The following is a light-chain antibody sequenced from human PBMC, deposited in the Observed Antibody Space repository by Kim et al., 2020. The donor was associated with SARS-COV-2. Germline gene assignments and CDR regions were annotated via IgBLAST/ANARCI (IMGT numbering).Light chain of an antibody. Sequence: EIVLTQSPGTLSLSPGERATLPCRASQSVSTNYFAWYLQTPGQSPRLLIFGASNRASGIPDRFRGSGSGTDLTPTISRLEPEDFAVYYCQQYGTSPYTFGQGPKLEI. CDR2: GAS. CDR1: QSVSTNY. V-gene: IGKV3-20*01. CDR3: QQYGTSPYT. J-gene: IGKJ2*01.